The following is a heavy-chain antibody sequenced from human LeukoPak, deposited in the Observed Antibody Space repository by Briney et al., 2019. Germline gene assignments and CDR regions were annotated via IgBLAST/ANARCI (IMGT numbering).Heavy chain of an antibody. CDR2: ISYDGSNK. D-gene: IGHD6-19*01. Sequence: GGSLRLSCAASGFTFSSYAMHWVRQAPGKGLEWVAVISYDGSNKYYADSVKGRFTISRDNSKNTLYLQMNSLRAEDTAVYYCARGGGRRYSSGWYPLDYWGQGALVTVSS. J-gene: IGHJ4*02. CDR1: GFTFSSYA. V-gene: IGHV3-30*04. CDR3: ARGGGRRYSSGWYPLDY.